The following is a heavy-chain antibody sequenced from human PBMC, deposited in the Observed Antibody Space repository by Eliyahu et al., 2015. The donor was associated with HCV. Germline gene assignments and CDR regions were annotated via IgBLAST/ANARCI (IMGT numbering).Heavy chain of an antibody. CDR2: LYTIGTT. D-gene: IGHD4-11*01. CDR3: ARHKDGDYPDY. CDR1: GLPVSGNY. Sequence: EVHLVESGGDLIQSGXSLRLSCVASGLPVSGNYMTWVRQAPGKGVEWVSTLYTIGTTFYADSVKGRFIISRDNFKNTLYLQMNSLRVDDTAVYYCARHKDGDYPDYWGQGTLVTVSS. V-gene: IGHV3-53*01. J-gene: IGHJ4*02.